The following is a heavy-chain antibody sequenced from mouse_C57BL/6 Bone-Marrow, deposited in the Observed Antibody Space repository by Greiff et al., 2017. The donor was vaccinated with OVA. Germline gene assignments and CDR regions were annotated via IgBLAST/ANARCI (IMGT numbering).Heavy chain of an antibody. V-gene: IGHV1-5*01. Sequence: VQLQQSGTVLARPGASVKMSCKTSGYTFTSYWMHWVKQRPGQGLEWTGAIYPGNGDTRYNQKFKGKAKLTAVTSASTAYMELSSLTNEDSAVYYCHYYGSSYCWYFDVWGTGTTVTVSS. D-gene: IGHD1-1*01. J-gene: IGHJ1*03. CDR1: GYTFTSYW. CDR3: HYYGSSYCWYFDV. CDR2: IYPGNGDT.